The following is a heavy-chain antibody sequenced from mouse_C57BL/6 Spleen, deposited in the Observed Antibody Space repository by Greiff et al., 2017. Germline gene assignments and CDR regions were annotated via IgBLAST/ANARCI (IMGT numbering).Heavy chain of an antibody. Sequence: EVMLVESEGGLVQPGSSMKLSCTASGFTFSDYYMAWVRQAPEKGLEWVANINYDGSSTYYLDPLKSRFIISRDNAKNILYLLMSSLKSDVTATYNCAREYHDSSFDYWGQGTTLTVSS. V-gene: IGHV5-16*01. J-gene: IGHJ2*01. CDR1: GFTFSDYY. CDR3: AREYHDSSFDY. CDR2: INYDGSST. D-gene: IGHD1-1*01.